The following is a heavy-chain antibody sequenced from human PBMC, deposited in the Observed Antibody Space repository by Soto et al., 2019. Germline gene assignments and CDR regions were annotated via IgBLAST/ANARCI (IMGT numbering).Heavy chain of an antibody. J-gene: IGHJ6*02. CDR1: GFAFNSHS. V-gene: IGHV3-21*01. Sequence: GGSLRLSCAASGFAFNSHSMTWVRQAPGKGLEWVSSISISSGYIYYADSVRGRFTISRDNSKNSLSLEMNSLRVDDTAVYFCARAPLLSSRRVNSLYYYGMDVWGPGTTVTVSS. CDR3: ARAPLLSSRRVNSLYYYGMDV. D-gene: IGHD3-16*02. CDR2: ISISSGYI.